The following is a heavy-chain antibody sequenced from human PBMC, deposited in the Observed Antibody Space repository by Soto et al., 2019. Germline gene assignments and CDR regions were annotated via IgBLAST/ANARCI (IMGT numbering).Heavy chain of an antibody. CDR3: ARASATIAAAAIFDY. V-gene: IGHV4-39*07. D-gene: IGHD6-13*01. Sequence: PSETLSLTCTVSGGSISSTSYHWDWIRQPPGKGLEWIGAIYYNGSPYYNPSLESRVRMSVDKSRNQFSLKLTSVSAADTAVYYCARASATIAAAAIFDYWGQGTLVTSPQ. CDR2: IYYNGSP. CDR1: GGSISSTSYH. J-gene: IGHJ4*02.